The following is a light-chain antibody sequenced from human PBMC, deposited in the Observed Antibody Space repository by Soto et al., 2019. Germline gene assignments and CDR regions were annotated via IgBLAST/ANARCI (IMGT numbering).Light chain of an antibody. Sequence: EIVMTQSPATLSVSPGERATLSCRASQSVYNNLAWYQQNPGQAPRLLIYGASTRATGIPARVSGSGSGTEFTLTISSLQSEDFAVYFCQQYNNWPPVTFGPGTKVDIK. J-gene: IGKJ3*01. CDR1: QSVYNN. V-gene: IGKV3-15*01. CDR3: QQYNNWPPVT. CDR2: GAS.